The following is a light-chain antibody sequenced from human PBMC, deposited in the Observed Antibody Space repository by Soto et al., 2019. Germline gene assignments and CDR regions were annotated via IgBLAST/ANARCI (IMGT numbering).Light chain of an antibody. V-gene: IGLV2-14*01. CDR3: SSFSSSSTLVV. CDR1: SSDVGGYSY. Sequence: QYVLTQPASVSGSPGQSITISCTGTSSDVGGYSYVSWYQQHPGKAPKLMIYEVSNRPSGVSNRFSGSKSGNTASLTISGLQAEDEADYSCSSFSSSSTLVVFGGGTKLTVL. CDR2: EVS. J-gene: IGLJ2*01.